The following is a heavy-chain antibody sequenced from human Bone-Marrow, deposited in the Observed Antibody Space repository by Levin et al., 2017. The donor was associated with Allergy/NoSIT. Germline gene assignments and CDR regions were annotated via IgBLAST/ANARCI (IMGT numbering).Heavy chain of an antibody. CDR1: GYMFTDFW. D-gene: IGHD3-10*01. V-gene: IGHV5-51*01. CDR2: IYPGDADA. Sequence: GESLKISCKASGYMFTDFWIGWVRQLPGKGLEWMGIIYPGDADARYRPSFQGQVTISVDKSINTVYLQWISLKASDTATYFCARKEAGYGSETIDYWGQGTRITVSS. CDR3: ARKEAGYGSETIDY. J-gene: IGHJ4*02.